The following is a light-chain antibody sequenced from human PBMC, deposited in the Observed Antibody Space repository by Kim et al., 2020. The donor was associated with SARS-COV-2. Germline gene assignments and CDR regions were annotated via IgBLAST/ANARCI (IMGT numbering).Light chain of an antibody. J-gene: IGLJ2*01. CDR1: SSDIGAYNY. CDR3: SSYTSTNTLV. Sequence: QSALTQPASVSGSPGQSITISCTGASSDIGAYNYVSWYQQSPGNSPKLMIYDVSKRPSGVSSRFSGSKSGNTASLTISGLQADDEADYYCSSYTSTNTLVFGGGTKLTVL. CDR2: DVS. V-gene: IGLV2-14*01.